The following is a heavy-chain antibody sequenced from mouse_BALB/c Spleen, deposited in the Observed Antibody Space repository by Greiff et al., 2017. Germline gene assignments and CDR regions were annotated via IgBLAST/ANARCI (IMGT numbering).Heavy chain of an antibody. V-gene: IGHV5-17*02. J-gene: IGHJ2*01. Sequence: EVQVVESGGGLVQPGGSRKLSCAASGFTFSSFGMHWVRQAPEKGLEWVAYISSGSSTIYYADTVKGRFTISRDNPKNTLFLQMTSLRSEDTAMYYCAREGHYYGYRDFDYWGQGTTLTVSS. CDR3: AREGHYYGYRDFDY. CDR1: GFTFSSFG. D-gene: IGHD1-2*01. CDR2: ISSGSSTI.